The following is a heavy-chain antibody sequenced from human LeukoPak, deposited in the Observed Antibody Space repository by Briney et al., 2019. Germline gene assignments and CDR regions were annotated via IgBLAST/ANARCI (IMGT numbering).Heavy chain of an antibody. V-gene: IGHV4-59*01. CDR2: IYYSGTT. Sequence: PSETLSLTCTVSGGSISSYYWSWIRQSPGKGLEWIGSIYYSGTTNYNPSLKSRVTISVDTSKNQFSLKLSSVTAADTAVYYCARDMGYYRSGSGEWGQGTLVTVSS. J-gene: IGHJ4*02. D-gene: IGHD3-10*01. CDR1: GGSISSYY. CDR3: ARDMGYYRSGSGE.